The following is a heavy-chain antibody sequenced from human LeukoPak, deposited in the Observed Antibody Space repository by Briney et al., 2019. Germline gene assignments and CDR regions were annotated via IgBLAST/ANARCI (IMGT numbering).Heavy chain of an antibody. J-gene: IGHJ4*02. V-gene: IGHV3-48*02. CDR2: LRYNGETK. CDR3: VGDPDALDY. D-gene: IGHD2-2*01. CDR1: GFTVSGYS. Sequence: GGSLRLSCVVSGFTVSGYSMNWVRQAPGKGLEWVAYLRYNGETKYYADSVKGRFTISRDNAKNSLYLQMNSLRDEDTAVYYCVGDPDALDYWGQGTLVTVSS.